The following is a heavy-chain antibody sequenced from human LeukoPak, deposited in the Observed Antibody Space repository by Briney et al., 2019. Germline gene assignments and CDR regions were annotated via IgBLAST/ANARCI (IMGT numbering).Heavy chain of an antibody. CDR2: ISSSSSYI. J-gene: IGHJ3*02. D-gene: IGHD1-1*01. CDR3: ARDGQLERRAFDI. Sequence: SGGSLRLSCAASGFTFSNNWMHWVRQAPGKGLEWASSISSSSSYIYYADSVKGRFTISRDNAKNSLYLQMNSLRAEDTAVYYCARDGQLERRAFDIWGQGTMVTVSS. CDR1: GFTFSNNW. V-gene: IGHV3-21*01.